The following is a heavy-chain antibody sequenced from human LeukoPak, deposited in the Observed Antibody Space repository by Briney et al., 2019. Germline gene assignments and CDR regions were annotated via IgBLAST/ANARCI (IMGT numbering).Heavy chain of an antibody. D-gene: IGHD2/OR15-2a*01. CDR2: IYASGST. Sequence: SETLSLTCSVSGGSIGNYYWNWLRQPAGKGLEWVGRIYASGSTNYNPSLKSRVTISMDKSKNHFSLNLKSVTAADTAFYYCARDFYGDDGHHPFDYWGQGIQVTVSS. CDR1: GGSIGNYY. CDR3: ARDFYGDDGHHPFDY. V-gene: IGHV4-4*07. J-gene: IGHJ4*02.